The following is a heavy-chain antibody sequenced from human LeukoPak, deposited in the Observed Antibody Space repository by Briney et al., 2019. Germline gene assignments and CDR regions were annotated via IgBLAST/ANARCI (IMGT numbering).Heavy chain of an antibody. J-gene: IGHJ4*01. CDR2: ISSGGNTE. V-gene: IGHV3-48*03. Sequence: GGSLRLSCAASGFSFSSHPMNWVRQAPGKGLEWLSHISSGGNTEYYLDSVRGRFTMSRDNAKNLLFLQMNSLTDEDTAVYYCARDTLNGPFVTSLDYWGHGALVTVSP. CDR1: GFSFSSHP. CDR3: ARDTLNGPFVTSLDY. D-gene: IGHD3-9*01.